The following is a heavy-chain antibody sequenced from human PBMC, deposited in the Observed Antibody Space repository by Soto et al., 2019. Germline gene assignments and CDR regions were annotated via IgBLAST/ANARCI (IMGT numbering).Heavy chain of an antibody. Sequence: GESLKISCKASGYTFVNYWIVWVRQMPGKGLEWMGTIYPSDSRTKYSPSFQGQVTMSADKSISTAYLQWDSLEASDTAIYYCARGNVANWFDPWGQGTLVTVSS. CDR2: IYPSDSRT. J-gene: IGHJ5*02. CDR1: GYTFVNYW. CDR3: ARGNVANWFDP. V-gene: IGHV5-51*01.